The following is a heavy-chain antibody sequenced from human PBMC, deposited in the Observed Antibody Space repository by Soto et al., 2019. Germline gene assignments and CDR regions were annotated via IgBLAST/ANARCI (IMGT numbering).Heavy chain of an antibody. CDR1: GINFLTYA. V-gene: IGHV3-23*01. CDR2: VSSSGIT. D-gene: IGHD6-13*01. CDR3: VKMGTSGWYVDYFDS. Sequence: EVQLLESGGGLVQPGESLGLSCAASGINFLTYAMTWVRQAPGKGLEWVSVVSSSGITYYGESVKGRFTISRDISKNTVFLEMSSLRADDTAVYYCVKMGTSGWYVDYFDSWGRGTLVTVSS. J-gene: IGHJ4*02.